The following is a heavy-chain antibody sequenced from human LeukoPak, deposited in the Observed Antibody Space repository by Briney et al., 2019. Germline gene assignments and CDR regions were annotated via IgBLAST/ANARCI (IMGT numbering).Heavy chain of an antibody. V-gene: IGHV4-34*01. CDR2: INHSGST. J-gene: IGHJ5*02. Sequence: PSETLSLTCAVYGGSFSGYYWSWIRQPPGKGLEWIGEINHSGSTNYNPSLKSRVTISVDTSKNQFSLRLSSVTAADTAVYYCARRRIPGRFDPWGQGTLVTVSS. CDR1: GGSFSGYY. CDR3: ARRRIPGRFDP. D-gene: IGHD1-14*01.